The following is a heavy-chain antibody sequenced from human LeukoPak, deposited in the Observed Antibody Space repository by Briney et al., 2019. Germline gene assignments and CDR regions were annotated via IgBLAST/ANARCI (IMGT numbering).Heavy chain of an antibody. CDR1: GFTFRNAW. Sequence: GGSLRLSCEASGFTFRNAWMTWARQAPGKGLEWVSYISSDSRTIYYADSVKGRFTISRDNAKNSLYLQMKSLRDEDTAVYYCARYGSGTSYITNYFDYWGQGTLVTVSS. V-gene: IGHV3-48*02. D-gene: IGHD3-10*01. CDR3: ARYGSGTSYITNYFDY. CDR2: ISSDSRTI. J-gene: IGHJ4*02.